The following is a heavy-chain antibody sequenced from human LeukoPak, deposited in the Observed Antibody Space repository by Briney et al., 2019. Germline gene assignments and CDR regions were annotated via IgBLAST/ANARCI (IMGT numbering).Heavy chain of an antibody. Sequence: GGSLRLSCAASGFTFDDYGMSWVRQAPGKGLEWVSGITWNGGSTGYADPVKGRFTISRDNAKNSLYLQMNSLRDEDTALYYCARATSSSGYYYYYMDVWGKGTTVTVSS. D-gene: IGHD6-6*01. CDR3: ARATSSSGYYYYYMDV. J-gene: IGHJ6*03. CDR2: ITWNGGST. CDR1: GFTFDDYG. V-gene: IGHV3-20*04.